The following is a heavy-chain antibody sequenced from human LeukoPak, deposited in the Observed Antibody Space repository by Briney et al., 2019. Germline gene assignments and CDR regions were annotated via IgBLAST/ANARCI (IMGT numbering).Heavy chain of an antibody. V-gene: IGHV3-23*01. CDR2: ITTSGATT. Sequence: SGGSLRLSCAASGFTFSNYAITWVRQAQGKGLEWVSFITTSGATTSYADSVKGRFTISRDNPRNTLYMQMNSLRDEDTALYYCAIMHGYYDGSGYWVQWGQGTLVTVSS. D-gene: IGHD3-22*01. CDR1: GFTFSNYA. CDR3: AIMHGYYDGSGYWVQ. J-gene: IGHJ4*02.